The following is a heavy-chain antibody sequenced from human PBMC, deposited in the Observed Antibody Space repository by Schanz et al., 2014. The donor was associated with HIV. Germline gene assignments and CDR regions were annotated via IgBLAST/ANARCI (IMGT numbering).Heavy chain of an antibody. CDR1: GYSFSSYG. CDR2: ISVYHNKT. Sequence: QVHLVQSGAEVKKSGASVKVSCKASGYSFSSYGLSWVRQAPGQGLEWMGWISVYHNKTNYAQKLQGRVTMTTDTSTNTVYMELTSLRSDDTAVYYCARRGPIAAIDFSLDPWGQGTLVTVSS. D-gene: IGHD6-13*01. CDR3: ARRGPIAAIDFSLDP. J-gene: IGHJ5*02. V-gene: IGHV1-18*01.